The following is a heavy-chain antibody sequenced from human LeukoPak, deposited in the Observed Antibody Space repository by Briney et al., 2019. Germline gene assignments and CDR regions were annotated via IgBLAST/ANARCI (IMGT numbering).Heavy chain of an antibody. Sequence: GGSLRLSCAASGFTFSSYAMSWVRQAPGKGLEWGSAISGSGGSPYYADSVKGRFTSSRDNSKNTLYLQMNSLRAEDTAVYYCAKVLYSSGWYLGYFQHWGQGTLVTVSS. J-gene: IGHJ1*01. CDR1: GFTFSSYA. CDR2: ISGSGGSP. CDR3: AKVLYSSGWYLGYFQH. V-gene: IGHV3-23*01. D-gene: IGHD6-19*01.